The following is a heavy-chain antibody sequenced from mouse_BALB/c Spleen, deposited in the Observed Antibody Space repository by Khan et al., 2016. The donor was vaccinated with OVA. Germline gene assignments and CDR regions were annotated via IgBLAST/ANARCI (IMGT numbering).Heavy chain of an antibody. Sequence: QIQLVQSGPELKKPGETVKISCKASGYTFTDYSMHWVKQAPGKGLKWMGWINTETGEPTYADDFKGRFAFSLETSASTAYLQINNLKHEDTATXFCASGLEYGAIDYWGQGTTLTVSS. D-gene: IGHD2-10*02. CDR3: ASGLEYGAIDY. CDR2: INTETGEP. J-gene: IGHJ2*01. V-gene: IGHV9-2-1*01. CDR1: GYTFTDYS.